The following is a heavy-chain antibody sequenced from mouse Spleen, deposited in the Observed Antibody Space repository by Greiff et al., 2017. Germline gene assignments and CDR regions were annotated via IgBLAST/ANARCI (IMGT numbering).Heavy chain of an antibody. V-gene: IGHV1-26*01. CDR3: AQELGRGYFDY. CDR2: INPNNGGT. D-gene: IGHD4-1*01. Sequence: VQLQQSGPELVKPGASVKISCKASGYTFTDYYMNWVQQSHGTSLEWIGDINPNNGGTSYNQKFKGKATLTVDKSSSTAYMELRSLTSEDSAVYYCAQELGRGYFDYWGQGTTLTVSS. CDR1: GYTFTDYY. J-gene: IGHJ2*01.